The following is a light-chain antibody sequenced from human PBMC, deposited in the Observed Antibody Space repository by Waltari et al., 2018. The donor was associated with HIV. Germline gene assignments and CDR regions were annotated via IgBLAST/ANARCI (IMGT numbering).Light chain of an antibody. CDR1: QSVSSN. V-gene: IGKV3-15*01. J-gene: IGKJ2*01. CDR2: GAS. CDR3: QQYKNWPLYT. Sequence: EVVMTQSPDTLSVSPGERAPLSCRARQSVSSNLAWYQQKPGQAPSHLIYGASTRATGIPARVSGSGAGTEFTLTISSLQSEDFAVYSCQQYKNWPLYTFGQGTKLEIK.